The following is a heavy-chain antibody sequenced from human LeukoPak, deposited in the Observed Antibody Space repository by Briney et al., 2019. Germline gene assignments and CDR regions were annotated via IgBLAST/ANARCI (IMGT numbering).Heavy chain of an antibody. CDR1: EFTFSAYW. V-gene: IGHV3-74*01. D-gene: IGHD1-14*01. CDR2: IRGDGSMT. J-gene: IGHJ6*02. Sequence: GGSLRLSCAASEFTFSAYWMHWVRQAPGKGLVWVSRIRGDGSMTNYADSVKGRFTISRDNAKNTLYLQMNSLRVEDTALYYCTKDVTPGGADVWGQGTTVTVSS. CDR3: TKDVTPGGADV.